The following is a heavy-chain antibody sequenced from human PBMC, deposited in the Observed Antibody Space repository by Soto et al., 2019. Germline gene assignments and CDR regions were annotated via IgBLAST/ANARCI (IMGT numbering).Heavy chain of an antibody. CDR2: TYYKSKWYY. D-gene: IGHD5-12*01. J-gene: IGHJ6*02. Sequence: SQTLSLTCDISGDSVSSNSAGWNWIRQTPSRGLEWLGRTYYKSKWYYTYAASVKSRITVSPDTSKSQLSLQLTSVTPEDTAVYYCARCLWYDVSGHYYIAFCDRGTSVTGSS. CDR1: GDSVSSNSAG. CDR3: ARCLWYDVSGHYYIAF. V-gene: IGHV6-1*01.